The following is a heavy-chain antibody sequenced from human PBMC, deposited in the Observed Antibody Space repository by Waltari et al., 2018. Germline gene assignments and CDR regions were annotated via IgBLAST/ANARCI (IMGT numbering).Heavy chain of an antibody. J-gene: IGHJ3*02. D-gene: IGHD3-22*01. CDR3: ARGGITMIVVVGFDAFDI. V-gene: IGHV1-69*01. Sequence: QVQLVQSGAEVKKPGSSVKVSCKASGGTFSSYAISWVRPAPGQGLEWMGGIIPIFGTANYAQKFQGRVTITADESTSTAYMELSSLRSEDTAVYYCARGGITMIVVVGFDAFDIWGQGTMVTVSS. CDR1: GGTFSSYA. CDR2: IIPIFGTA.